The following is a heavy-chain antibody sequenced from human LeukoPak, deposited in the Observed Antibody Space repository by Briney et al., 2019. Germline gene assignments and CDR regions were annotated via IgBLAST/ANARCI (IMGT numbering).Heavy chain of an antibody. J-gene: IGHJ4*02. CDR3: ARGARFVNDY. V-gene: IGHV4-59*01. D-gene: IGHD2/OR15-2a*01. CDR1: GGSISSYY. Sequence: PSETLSLTCTVSGGSISSYYWSWIRQPPGKGLGWIGYIYYSGSTNYNPSLKSRVTISVDTSKNQFSLKLSSVTAADTAVYYCARGARFVNDYWGQGTLVTVSS. CDR2: IYYSGST.